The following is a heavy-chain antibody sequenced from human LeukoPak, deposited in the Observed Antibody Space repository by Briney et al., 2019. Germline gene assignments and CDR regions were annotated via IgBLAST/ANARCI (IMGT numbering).Heavy chain of an antibody. CDR3: AKDPRVATMEIFDS. J-gene: IGHJ4*02. Sequence: GGSLRLSCAASGFTFSSYALSWVRQAPGKGLEWVSSINCGSSTIDYAESVKGRFTISRDNSKNTLYLQMNNLRADDTAVYFCAKDPRVATMEIFDSWGQGTLVTVSS. V-gene: IGHV3-23*01. CDR2: INCGSSTI. CDR1: GFTFSSYA. D-gene: IGHD5-24*01.